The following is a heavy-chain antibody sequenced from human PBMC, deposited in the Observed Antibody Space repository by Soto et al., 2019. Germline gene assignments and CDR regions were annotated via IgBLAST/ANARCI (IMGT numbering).Heavy chain of an antibody. CDR3: ASRSGGSYYDY. Sequence: QVQLQESGPGLVKPSQTLSLTCTVSGGSISSGGYYWSWLRQHPGKGLEWIGYLYYSGSTYYKPSRKSRVTIAVDTSKNQFPLKLSSVTAADTAVYYCASRSGGSYYDYWGQGTLVTVSS. CDR2: LYYSGST. V-gene: IGHV4-31*03. J-gene: IGHJ4*02. D-gene: IGHD2-15*01. CDR1: GGSISSGGYY.